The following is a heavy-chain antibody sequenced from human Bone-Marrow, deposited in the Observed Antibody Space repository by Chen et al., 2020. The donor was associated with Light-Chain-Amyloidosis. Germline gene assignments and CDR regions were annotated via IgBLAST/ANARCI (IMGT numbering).Heavy chain of an antibody. CDR1: GYTFTGYY. V-gene: IGHV1-2*02. CDR3: AREVKIAVAGTGWFDP. D-gene: IGHD6-19*01. J-gene: IGHJ5*02. CDR2: INPSSGGT. Sequence: QVQLVQSGAEVKKPGASVKVSCKASGYTFTGYYMHWVRQAPGQGLEWMGWINPSSGGTNYAQKFQGRVTMTRDTSISTAYMELSRLRSDDTAVYYCAREVKIAVAGTGWFDPWGQGTLVTVSS.